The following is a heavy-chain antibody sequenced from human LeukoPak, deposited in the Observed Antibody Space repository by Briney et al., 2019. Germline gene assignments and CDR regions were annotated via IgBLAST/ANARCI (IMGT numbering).Heavy chain of an antibody. Sequence: SETLSLTCTVSGGSISSYYWSWIRQPAGKGLDWIGRIYTSGSTNYNPSLKTRVTMSVDTSKNQFSLKLSSVTAADTAVYYCARGPSHDYYPSHFDYWGQGTLVTVSS. CDR1: GGSISSYY. D-gene: IGHD3-16*01. J-gene: IGHJ4*02. CDR3: ARGPSHDYYPSHFDY. CDR2: IYTSGST. V-gene: IGHV4-4*07.